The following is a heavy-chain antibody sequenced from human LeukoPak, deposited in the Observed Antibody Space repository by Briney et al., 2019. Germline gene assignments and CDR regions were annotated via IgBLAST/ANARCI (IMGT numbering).Heavy chain of an antibody. CDR1: GGSISSSNW. V-gene: IGHV4-4*02. D-gene: IGHD6-13*01. J-gene: IGHJ6*02. Sequence: PSGTLSLTCAVSGGSISSSNWWSWVRQPPGKGLEWIGEIYHSGSTNYNPSLKSRVTISVDKSKNQFSLKLSSVTAADTAVYYCARADSSSWWYGMDVWGQGTTVTVSS. CDR2: IYHSGST. CDR3: ARADSSSWWYGMDV.